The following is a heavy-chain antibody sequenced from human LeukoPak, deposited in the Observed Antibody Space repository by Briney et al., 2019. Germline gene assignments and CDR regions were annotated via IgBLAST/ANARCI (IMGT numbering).Heavy chain of an antibody. CDR3: AKQSHDYGGYMDF. CDR1: GFTFSSYA. D-gene: IGHD4-17*01. J-gene: IGHJ4*02. V-gene: IGHV3-23*01. CDR2: IRNSGSST. Sequence: QSGGSLRLSCAASGFTFSSYAMNWVRQAPGKGLEWVSTIRNSGSSTSYADSVKGRFTISRDNSKNTLYLQMNSLRADDTALYYCAKQSHDYGGYMDFWGQGTLVTVSS.